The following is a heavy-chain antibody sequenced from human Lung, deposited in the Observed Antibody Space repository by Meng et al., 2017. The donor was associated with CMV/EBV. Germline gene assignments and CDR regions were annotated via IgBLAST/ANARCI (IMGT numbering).Heavy chain of an antibody. CDR1: GGSFTGYY. Sequence: SXTXSLXCAVYGGSFTGYYWSWIRQPPGKGLEWMGEINHSGSTNYNPSHKSRVIISLNTAKNQFTMKLSYVTAADTAVYYCARALVVPAASLDYWGQGPLVTVSS. CDR3: ARALVVPAASLDY. J-gene: IGHJ4*02. V-gene: IGHV4-34*01. CDR2: INHSGST. D-gene: IGHD2-2*01.